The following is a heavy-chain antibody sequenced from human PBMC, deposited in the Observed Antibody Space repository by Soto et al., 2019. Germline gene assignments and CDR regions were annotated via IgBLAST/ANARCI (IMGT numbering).Heavy chain of an antibody. D-gene: IGHD7-27*01. J-gene: IGHJ4*02. CDR3: TRGGTRTTYWGLFDS. Sequence: EVKVVESGGGLVQPGGSLRLSCAASGFTFSDNWMHWVRQPPGKGPVWVSRISVDASSTAYADSVKGRFTISRDSATNNVYLQMHSLRVEDTSVYSCTRGGTRTTYWGLFDSWGQGTLVTVSS. CDR1: GFTFSDNW. CDR2: ISVDASST. V-gene: IGHV3-74*01.